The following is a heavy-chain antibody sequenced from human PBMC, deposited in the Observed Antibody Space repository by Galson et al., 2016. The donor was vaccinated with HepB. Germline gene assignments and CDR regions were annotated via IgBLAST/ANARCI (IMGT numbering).Heavy chain of an antibody. CDR1: GDSINRRSFY. V-gene: IGHV4-39*07. CDR3: ARGGQYSSSSWHS. CDR2: FYPGGST. D-gene: IGHD6-6*01. Sequence: SETLSLTCTVSGDSINRRSFYWGWIRQSPGKGLEWIGTFYPGGSTYYNPSLISRFTTSVGTSKNQFFLNVRSVTAADTAVYYCARGGQYSSSSWHSWGQGTQVTVSS. J-gene: IGHJ4*02.